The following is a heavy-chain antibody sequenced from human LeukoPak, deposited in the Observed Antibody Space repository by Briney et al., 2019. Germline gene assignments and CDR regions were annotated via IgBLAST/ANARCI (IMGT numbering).Heavy chain of an antibody. CDR3: AKDLVGYSYGYPHFDY. CDR2: ISGSGGST. CDR1: GFTFSSYA. D-gene: IGHD5-18*01. Sequence: PGGSLRLSCAASGFTFSSYAMSWVRQAPGKGLEWVSAISGSGGSTYYADSVKGRFTISRDNSKNTLYLQMNSLRAEDTAVYYCAKDLVGYSYGYPHFDYWGQGTLVTVSS. V-gene: IGHV3-23*01. J-gene: IGHJ4*02.